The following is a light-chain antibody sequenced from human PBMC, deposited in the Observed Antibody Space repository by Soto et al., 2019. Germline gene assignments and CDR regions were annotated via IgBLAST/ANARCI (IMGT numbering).Light chain of an antibody. CDR1: DSNIRAGYD. V-gene: IGLV1-40*01. CDR3: QSYDTRLGDWV. J-gene: IGLJ3*02. CDR2: SNY. Sequence: QSVLTQPPSVSGAPGQTVTISCSGSDSNIRAGYDLHWYQQVPGTAPKLLIHSNYLRASGVPDRFSASKSVTSASLAIIGLQADDEADYYCQSYDTRLGDWVFGGGTKVTVL.